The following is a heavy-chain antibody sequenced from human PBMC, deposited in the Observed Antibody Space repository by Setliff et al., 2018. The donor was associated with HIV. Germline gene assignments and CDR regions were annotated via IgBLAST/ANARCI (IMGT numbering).Heavy chain of an antibody. D-gene: IGHD2-2*01. CDR3: ARGPYCSSSTCYGPLYYYYYMDV. CDR2: ISTYNGNT. J-gene: IGHJ6*03. V-gene: IGHV1-18*01. Sequence: RASVKVSCKPSGGTFSSSAITWVRQAPGQGLEWMGWISTYNGNTNYAQKLQGRVTMTSEISTRTAYMEVRSLRSDDTAVYYCARGPYCSSSTCYGPLYYYYYMDVWGKGTTVTVSS. CDR1: GGTFSSSA.